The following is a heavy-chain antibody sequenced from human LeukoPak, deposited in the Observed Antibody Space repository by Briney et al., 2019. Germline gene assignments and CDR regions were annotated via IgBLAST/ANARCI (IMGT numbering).Heavy chain of an antibody. CDR1: GFTVSSNY. D-gene: IGHD1-26*01. CDR3: ASVGLDYGMDV. CDR2: IYSGGST. V-gene: IGHV3-53*01. J-gene: IGHJ6*02. Sequence: HTGGSLRLSCAASGFTVSSNYMSWVRQAPGKGLEWVSVIYSGGSTYYADSVKGRFTISRDNSKNTLYLQMNSLRAEDTAVYYCASVGLDYGMDVWGQGTTVTVSS.